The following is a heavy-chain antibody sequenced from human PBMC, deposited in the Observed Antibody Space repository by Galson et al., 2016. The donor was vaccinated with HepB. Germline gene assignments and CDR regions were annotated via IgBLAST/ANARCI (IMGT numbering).Heavy chain of an antibody. CDR2: IRSQAYSGTS. D-gene: IGHD4-17*01. J-gene: IGHJ3*01. CDR1: GFSFGDYA. Sequence: SLRLSCAASGFSFGDYAMTWVRQTPGKRLEWVGFIRSQAYSGTSSYAASVKGRITISRDDSRNIAYLQMNSLTTEDTAVYYCTRGPILSDNGDYHDAFDVWGLGTMVTVSS. CDR3: TRGPILSDNGDYHDAFDV. V-gene: IGHV3-49*04.